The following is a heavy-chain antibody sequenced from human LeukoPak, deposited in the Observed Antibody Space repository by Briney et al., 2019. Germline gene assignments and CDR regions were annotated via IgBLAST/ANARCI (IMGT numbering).Heavy chain of an antibody. Sequence: GASVKVSCKASGYTFTSYGISWVRQAPGQGLEWMGWVSAYNGNTNYAQKLQGRVTMTTDTSTSTAYMELRSLRSDDTAVYYCARGERYSSNYYFDYWGQGTLVTVSS. D-gene: IGHD6-19*01. CDR3: ARGERYSSNYYFDY. V-gene: IGHV1-18*01. CDR2: VSAYNGNT. J-gene: IGHJ4*02. CDR1: GYTFTSYG.